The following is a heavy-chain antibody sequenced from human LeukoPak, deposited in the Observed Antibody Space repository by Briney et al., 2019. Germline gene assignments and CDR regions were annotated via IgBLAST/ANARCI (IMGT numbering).Heavy chain of an antibody. Sequence: GASVKVSCKASGYTFTSYGISWVRQAPGQGLEWMGGIIPIFGTANYAQKFQGRVTITADKSTSTAYMELSSLRSDDTAVYYCARAVDIVATTTPALIDYWGRGTLVTVSS. D-gene: IGHD5-12*01. V-gene: IGHV1-69*06. CDR3: ARAVDIVATTTPALIDY. CDR2: IIPIFGTA. CDR1: GYTFTSYG. J-gene: IGHJ4*02.